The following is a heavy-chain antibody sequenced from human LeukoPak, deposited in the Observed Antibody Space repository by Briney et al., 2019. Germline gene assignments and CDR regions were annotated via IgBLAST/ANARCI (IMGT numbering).Heavy chain of an antibody. CDR1: GFTFSSYS. J-gene: IGHJ4*02. CDR2: ISSSSSYI. D-gene: IGHD7-27*01. Sequence: GGSLRLSCAASGFTFSSYSMNWVHQAPGKGLEWVSSISSSSSYIYYADSVKGRFTISRDNAKNSLYLQMNSLRAEDTAVYYCARDLSGDYYFDYWGQGTLVTVSS. V-gene: IGHV3-21*01. CDR3: ARDLSGDYYFDY.